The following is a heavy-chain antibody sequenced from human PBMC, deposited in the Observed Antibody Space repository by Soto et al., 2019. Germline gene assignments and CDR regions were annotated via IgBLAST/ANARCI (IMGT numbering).Heavy chain of an antibody. Sequence: QVQLLQSGAEVTKPGSSVKFSCMASGGTFSGETISCVRQSSGQGLECLGRILPSLGIANFAQKFQGRVTSIAYKSASTDYMEMSSLRSEDTAVYYCARGGIAAAANGYYSDYWGQGTLVTVSS. CDR1: GGTFSGET. V-gene: IGHV1-69*02. CDR2: ILPSLGIA. J-gene: IGHJ4*02. CDR3: ARGGIAAAANGYYSDY. D-gene: IGHD6-13*01.